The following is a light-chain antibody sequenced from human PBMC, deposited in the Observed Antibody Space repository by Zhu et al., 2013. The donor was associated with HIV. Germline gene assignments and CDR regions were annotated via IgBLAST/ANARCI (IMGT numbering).Light chain of an antibody. CDR3: QQYNNWPRT. Sequence: DVQLTQSPSSLSASVGDRVNITCLASQSVSTWLAWYQQKPGKAPKLLIYKTSTLESGVPSRFSGSGSGIEFTLTINSLQSEDFAVYYCQQYNNWPRTFGQGTKVEIK. V-gene: IGKV1-5*03. CDR1: QSVSTW. J-gene: IGKJ1*01. CDR2: KTS.